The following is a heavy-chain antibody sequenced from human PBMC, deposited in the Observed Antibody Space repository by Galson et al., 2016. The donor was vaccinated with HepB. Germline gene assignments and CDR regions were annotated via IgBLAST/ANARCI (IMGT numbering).Heavy chain of an antibody. J-gene: IGHJ4*02. D-gene: IGHD5-24*01. CDR2: ISYSGFT. CDR3: ARASTRGISYGSNLEVAVFTPFDS. Sequence: TLSLTCTVSGGSISSGDTYWNWIRHLPGKGLEWIGYISYSGFTSYNPSLESRVTISLDTSKNQLSLRLSSVTAADTAVFYCARASTRGISYGSNLEVAVFTPFDSWGQGTLVTVSS. CDR1: GGSISSGDTY. V-gene: IGHV4-31*03.